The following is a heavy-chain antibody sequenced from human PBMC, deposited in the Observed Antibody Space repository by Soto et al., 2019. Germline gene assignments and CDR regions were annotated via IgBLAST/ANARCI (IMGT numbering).Heavy chain of an antibody. Sequence: GESLKISCKGSGYSFTNYWIGWVRQMPGRGLEWMGIIYPGDSDTRYSPSFQGQVTMSADMSISTAYLQWSSLKASDTAMYYCTRHVDEVGMDVWGKGTTVTVSS. CDR2: IYPGDSDT. CDR3: TRHVDEVGMDV. V-gene: IGHV5-51*01. CDR1: GYSFTNYW. J-gene: IGHJ6*03. D-gene: IGHD1-26*01.